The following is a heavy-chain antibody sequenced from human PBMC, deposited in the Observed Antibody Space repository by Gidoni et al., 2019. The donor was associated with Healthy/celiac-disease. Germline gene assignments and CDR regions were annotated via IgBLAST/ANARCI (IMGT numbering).Heavy chain of an antibody. CDR2: INAGNGNT. J-gene: IGHJ3*01. CDR3: ARDLSRGNIVVVPSVLYP. Sequence: QVQLVQSGAEVKKPGASVKVSCKASGYTFTSYAMHWVRQAPGQRLEWMGWINAGNGNTKYSQKFQGRVTITRDTSASTAYMELSSLRSEDTAVYYCARDLSRGNIVVVPSVLYPWGQGTMVTVSS. CDR1: GYTFTSYA. D-gene: IGHD2-2*01. V-gene: IGHV1-3*01.